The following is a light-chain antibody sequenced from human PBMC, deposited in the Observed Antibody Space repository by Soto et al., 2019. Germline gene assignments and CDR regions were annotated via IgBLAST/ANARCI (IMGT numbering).Light chain of an antibody. Sequence: EVVLTQSPATLSLSPGERATLSCRASQNVRTFLDWYQQKPGQAPRLLIYDTSTRATGIPARFSGSGSGTEFTLTISSLQSEDSAVYYCQHTLKWPPTFGQGTKVDIK. CDR2: DTS. CDR1: QNVRTF. J-gene: IGKJ1*01. V-gene: IGKV3-11*01. CDR3: QHTLKWPPT.